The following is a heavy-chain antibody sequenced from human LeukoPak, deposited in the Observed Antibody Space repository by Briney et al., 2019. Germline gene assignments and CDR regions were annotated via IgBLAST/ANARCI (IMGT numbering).Heavy chain of an antibody. J-gene: IGHJ4*02. V-gene: IGHV3-33*05. CDR1: GFTFSRFG. CDR2: FSYNGINK. Sequence: PGGSLRLSCAASGFTFSRFGMHWVRQAPGKGLEWVAVFSYNGINKDYAGSVRGRFTISRDNSKNMLSLQMDSLRAEDTAMYYCARGLYTNGWYYYDYWGQGTLVTLSS. CDR3: ARGLYTNGWYYYDY. D-gene: IGHD6-19*01.